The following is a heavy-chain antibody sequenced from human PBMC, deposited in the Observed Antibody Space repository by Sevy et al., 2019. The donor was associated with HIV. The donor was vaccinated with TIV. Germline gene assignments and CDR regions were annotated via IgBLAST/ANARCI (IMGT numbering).Heavy chain of an antibody. CDR3: ARGVATTYYYHYGMDV. CDR2: IWYDESNK. CDR1: GFTFSSNA. Sequence: GGSLRLSCTASGFTFSSNAMYWVRQAPGKGLELVAVIWYDESNKYHADSVKGRFTISRDNSKNTLYLQMNSLRAEDTAVYYCARGVATTYYYHYGMDVWGQGTTVTVSS. D-gene: IGHD5-12*01. J-gene: IGHJ6*02. V-gene: IGHV3-33*01.